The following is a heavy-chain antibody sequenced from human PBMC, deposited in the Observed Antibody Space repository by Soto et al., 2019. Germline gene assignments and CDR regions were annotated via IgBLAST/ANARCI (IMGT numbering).Heavy chain of an antibody. CDR1: GGSFSGYY. V-gene: IGHV4-34*01. CDR2: INHSGST. D-gene: IGHD3-10*01. CDR3: ARTAAGTPFDYYYGMDV. J-gene: IGHJ6*02. Sequence: PSETLSLTCAVYGGSFSGYYWSWIRQPPGKGLEWIGEINHSGSTNYNPSLKSRVTISVDTSKNQFSLKLSSVTAADTAVYYCARTAAGTPFDYYYGMDVWGQGTSVTVSS.